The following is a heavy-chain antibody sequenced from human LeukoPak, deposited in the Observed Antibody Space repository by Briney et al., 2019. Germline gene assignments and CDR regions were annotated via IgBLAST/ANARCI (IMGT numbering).Heavy chain of an antibody. Sequence: SGGSLRLSCAASRFTFSNYNMNWVRQAPGKGLEWVSSISRGGDYTYSEDSVKGRFTISRDNAKDSLYLQLNSLRAEDTAVYYCARDLMAVAGTGFDYWGQGALVTVSS. CDR3: ARDLMAVAGTGFDY. D-gene: IGHD6-19*01. J-gene: IGHJ4*02. CDR2: ISRGGDYT. V-gene: IGHV3-21*01. CDR1: RFTFSNYN.